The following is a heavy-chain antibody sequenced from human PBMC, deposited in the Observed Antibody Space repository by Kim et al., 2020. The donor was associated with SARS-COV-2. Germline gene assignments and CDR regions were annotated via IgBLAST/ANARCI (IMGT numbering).Heavy chain of an antibody. J-gene: IGHJ4*02. CDR2: INHSGST. Sequence: SETLSLTCAVYGGSFSGYYWSWIRQPPGKGPEWIGEINHSGSTNYNPSLKSRVTISVDTSKNQFSLKLSSVTAADTAVYYCARGMGTHYDYVWGSYRSRGVFVYWGQGTLVTVSS. CDR1: GGSFSGYY. V-gene: IGHV4-34*01. D-gene: IGHD3-16*02. CDR3: ARGMGTHYDYVWGSYRSRGVFVY.